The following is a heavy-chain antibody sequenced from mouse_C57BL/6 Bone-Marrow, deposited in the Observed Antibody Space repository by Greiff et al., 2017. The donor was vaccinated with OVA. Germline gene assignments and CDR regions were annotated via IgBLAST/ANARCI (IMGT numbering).Heavy chain of an antibody. CDR1: GFSFNTYA. CDR2: IRSKSNNYAT. CDR3: VRPYYGNLPRGFAY. Sequence: EVQRVESGGGLVQPKGSLKLSCAASGFSFNTYAMNWVRQAPGKGLEWVARIRSKSNNYATYYADSVKDRFTISRDDSESMLYLQMNNLKTEDTAMYYCVRPYYGNLPRGFAYWGQGTLVTVSA. V-gene: IGHV10-1*01. D-gene: IGHD2-10*01. J-gene: IGHJ3*01.